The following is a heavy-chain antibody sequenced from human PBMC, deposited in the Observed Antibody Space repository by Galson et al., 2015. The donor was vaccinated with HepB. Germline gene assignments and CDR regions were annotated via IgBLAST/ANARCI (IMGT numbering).Heavy chain of an antibody. CDR1: GYTLTELS. CDR2: FDPEDGET. D-gene: IGHD2-2*01. Sequence: SVKVSCKVSGYTLTELSMHWVRQAPGKGLEWMGGFDPEDGETIYAQKFQGRVTMTEDTSTDTAYMELSSLRSEDTAVYYCATDLFIVVVPAAGARVSSGGFDPWGQGTLGTVSS. J-gene: IGHJ5*02. CDR3: ATDLFIVVVPAAGARVSSGGFDP. V-gene: IGHV1-24*01.